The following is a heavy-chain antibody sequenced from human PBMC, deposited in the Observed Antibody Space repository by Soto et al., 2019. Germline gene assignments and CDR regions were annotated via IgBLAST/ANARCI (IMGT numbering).Heavy chain of an antibody. CDR1: GGSISSYY. CDR3: ARGGGLLLWFGELLLHGMDV. V-gene: IGHV4-59*01. Sequence: QVQLQESGPGLVKPSETLSLTCTVSGGSISSYYWSWIRQPPGKGLEWIGYIYYSGSTNYNPSLKSRVTISVDTSKNPFSLKLSSVTAADTAVYYCARGGGLLLWFGELLLHGMDVWGQGTTVTVSS. J-gene: IGHJ6*02. CDR2: IYYSGST. D-gene: IGHD3-10*01.